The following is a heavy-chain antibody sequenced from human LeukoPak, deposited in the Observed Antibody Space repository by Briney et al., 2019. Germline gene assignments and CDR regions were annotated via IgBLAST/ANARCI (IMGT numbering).Heavy chain of an antibody. CDR2: IYYSGST. J-gene: IGHJ6*02. CDR1: SGSISSYY. D-gene: IGHD3-3*01. V-gene: IGHV4-59*01. Sequence: SETLSLTCTVSSGSISSYYWSWIRQPPGKGLEWIGYIYYSGSTNYNPSLKSRVTISVDTSKNQFPLKLSSVTAADTAVYYCAREGYDFWSGHLPLDVWGQGTTVTVSS. CDR3: AREGYDFWSGHLPLDV.